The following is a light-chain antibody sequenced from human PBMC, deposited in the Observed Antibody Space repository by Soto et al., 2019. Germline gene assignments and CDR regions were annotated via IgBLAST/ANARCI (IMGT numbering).Light chain of an antibody. CDR3: ATWDDSMNARRV. V-gene: IGLV1-44*01. CDR2: NNN. J-gene: IGLJ3*02. CDR1: RSNIGNNA. Sequence: QSVLTQPPSASGTPGQRVTISCSGSRSNIGNNAVTWYQQFPGTAPKLLIYNNNQRPSGVPDRFSGSKSGTSGSLAISGLQSEDEADYYCATWDDSMNARRVFGGGTKLTVL.